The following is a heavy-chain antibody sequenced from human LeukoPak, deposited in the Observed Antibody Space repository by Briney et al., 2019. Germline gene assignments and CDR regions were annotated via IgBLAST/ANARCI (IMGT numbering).Heavy chain of an antibody. CDR3: ARDGDYYDSRGDAFDI. J-gene: IGHJ3*02. D-gene: IGHD3-22*01. CDR1: GFTFSSYS. V-gene: IGHV3-21*01. CDR2: ISSSSSYI. Sequence: GGSLRLSCAASGFTFSSYSMNWVRQAPGKGLERVSSISSSSSYIYYADSVKGRFTISRDNAKDSLYLQMNSLRAEDTAVYYCARDGDYYDSRGDAFDIWGQGAMVTVAS.